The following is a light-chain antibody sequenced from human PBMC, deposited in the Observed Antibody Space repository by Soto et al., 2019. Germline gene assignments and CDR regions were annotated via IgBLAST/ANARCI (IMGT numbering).Light chain of an antibody. CDR3: QVWDSSSDHWV. CDR1: NIGSKS. V-gene: IGLV3-21*04. Sequence: SYELTQPPSVSVAPGKTARITCGGNNIGSKSGHWYQQKPGQAPVLVIYYDSDRPSGIPERFSGSNSGNTATLTISRVEAGDEADYYCQVWDSSSDHWVFGGGTKLTVL. CDR2: YDS. J-gene: IGLJ3*02.